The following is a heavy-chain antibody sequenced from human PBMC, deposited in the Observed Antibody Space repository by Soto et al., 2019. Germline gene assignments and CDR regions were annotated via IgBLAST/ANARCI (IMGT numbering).Heavy chain of an antibody. J-gene: IGHJ5*02. D-gene: IGHD3-22*01. V-gene: IGHV1-2*02. CDR1: GYTFTGYY. Sequence: QVQLVQSGAEVKKPEASVKVSCKASGYTFTGYYMHWVRQAPGQGLEWMGWINPNSGGTNYAQKFQGRVTMTRDTSISTAYMELCRLRSDDTAVYFCASNYYDSSRYRGTGEWFDPWGQGTLVTVSS. CDR2: INPNSGGT. CDR3: ASNYYDSSRYRGTGEWFDP.